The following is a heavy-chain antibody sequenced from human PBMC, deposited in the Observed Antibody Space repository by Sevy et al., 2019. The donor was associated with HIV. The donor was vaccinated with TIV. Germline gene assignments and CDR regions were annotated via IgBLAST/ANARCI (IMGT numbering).Heavy chain of an antibody. CDR1: GGTFSSYA. CDR2: IIPIFGTA. D-gene: IGHD6-13*01. CDR3: ARTSYSSSRFYYYYGMDV. V-gene: IGHV1-69*13. J-gene: IGHJ6*02. Sequence: ASVKVSCKASGGTFSSYAISWVRQAPGQGLEWMGGIIPIFGTANYAQTFQGRVTITADESTSTAYMELSSLRSEDTAVYYCARTSYSSSRFYYYYGMDVWGQGTTVTVSS.